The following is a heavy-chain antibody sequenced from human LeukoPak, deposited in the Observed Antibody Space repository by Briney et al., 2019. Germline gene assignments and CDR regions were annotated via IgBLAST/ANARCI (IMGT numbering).Heavy chain of an antibody. V-gene: IGHV7-4-1*02. CDR2: INTNTGNP. D-gene: IGHD3-3*01. Sequence: ASVKVSCKASGYTFTGYYMHWVRQAPGQGLEWMGWINTNTGNPTYAQGFTGRFVFSLDTSVSTAYLQISSLKAEDTAVYYRASSNYDFWSGYYSRRLGPFDPWGQGTLVTVSS. J-gene: IGHJ5*02. CDR3: ASSNYDFWSGYYSRRLGPFDP. CDR1: GYTFTGYY.